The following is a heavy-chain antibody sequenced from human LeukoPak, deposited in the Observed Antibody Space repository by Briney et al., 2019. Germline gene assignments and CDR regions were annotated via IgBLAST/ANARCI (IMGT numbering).Heavy chain of an antibody. CDR1: GYTFTCYD. D-gene: IGHD3-10*01. CDR3: ARGPSSGWFGELSVWFDP. J-gene: IGHJ5*02. V-gene: IGHV1-8*01. CDR2: MNPNSGNT. Sequence: ASVKVCCKASGYTFTCYDINWVRQATGQGLEWMGWMNPNSGNTGYAQKFQRRVTMTRNTSISTAYIELSSLRSEDTAVYYCARGPSSGWFGELSVWFDPWGQGTLVTVSS.